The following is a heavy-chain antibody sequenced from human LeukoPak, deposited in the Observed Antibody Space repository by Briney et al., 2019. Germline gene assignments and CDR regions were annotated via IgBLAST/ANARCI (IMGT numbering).Heavy chain of an antibody. D-gene: IGHD2-15*01. Sequence: GGSLRLSCAASGFTFSSYAMHWVRQAPGKGLEWVSAISNNGGYTYYADSVRGRFTISRDNSKSTLCLQMNSLRAEDTAVYCCAKQLGYCSDGSCYFPYWGQGTLVTVSS. CDR2: ISNNGGYT. J-gene: IGHJ4*02. CDR1: GFTFSSYA. CDR3: AKQLGYCSDGSCYFPY. V-gene: IGHV3-23*01.